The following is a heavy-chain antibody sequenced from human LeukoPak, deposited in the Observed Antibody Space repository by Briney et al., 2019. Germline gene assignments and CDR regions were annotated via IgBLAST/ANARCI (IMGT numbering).Heavy chain of an antibody. J-gene: IGHJ6*02. V-gene: IGHV3-9*01. Sequence: GRSLRLSCAASGFTFDDYAMHWVRQAPGKGLEWVSGISWNSGSIGYADSVKGRFTISRDNAKNSLYLQMNSLRAEDTALYYCAEDYRSGYERGGYYYYGMDVWGQGTTVTVSS. CDR1: GFTFDDYA. CDR3: AEDYRSGYERGGYYYYGMDV. D-gene: IGHD5-12*01. CDR2: ISWNSGSI.